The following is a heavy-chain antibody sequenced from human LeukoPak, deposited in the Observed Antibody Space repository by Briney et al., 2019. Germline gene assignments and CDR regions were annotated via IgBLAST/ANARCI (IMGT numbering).Heavy chain of an antibody. D-gene: IGHD4-11*01. CDR1: GGSFSGYH. CDR3: ARGRDDYTDYNWFEP. J-gene: IGHJ5*02. CDR2: INDRGRT. Sequence: SETLSLTCAVHGGSFSGYHWNWIRQSPGKGLEWIGEINDRGRTNYNPSLKSRVTLSVDTSKKQFSLKLSSVTAADTAVYYCARGRDDYTDYNWFEPWGQGTLVTVSS. V-gene: IGHV4-34*01.